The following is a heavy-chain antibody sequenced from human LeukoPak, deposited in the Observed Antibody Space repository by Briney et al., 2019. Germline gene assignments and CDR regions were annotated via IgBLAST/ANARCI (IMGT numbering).Heavy chain of an antibody. CDR2: VFPDDSNT. CDR1: GYSFTSCW. CDR3: ARLRDTSIDY. Sequence: GESLKISCKGFGYSFTSCWIGWVRQMPGKGLEWMGIVFPDDSNTRYSPSFQGRVTISADKSISTAYLQWSSLKASDTAMYYRARLRDTSIDYWGQGTLVTVSS. V-gene: IGHV5-51*01. J-gene: IGHJ4*02. D-gene: IGHD2-21*01.